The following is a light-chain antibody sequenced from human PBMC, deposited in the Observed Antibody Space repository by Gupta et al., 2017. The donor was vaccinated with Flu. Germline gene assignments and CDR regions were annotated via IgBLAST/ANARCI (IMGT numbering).Light chain of an antibody. CDR1: QSISSY. J-gene: IGKJ4*01. Sequence: PSSLSASVGVRVTITCRASQSISSYLNWYQQKPGKAPKLLIYAASSLQSGVPSRFSGSGSGTDFTLTISSLQPEDFATYYCQQRDSTPLTFGGGTKVEIK. CDR3: QQRDSTPLT. V-gene: IGKV1-39*01. CDR2: AAS.